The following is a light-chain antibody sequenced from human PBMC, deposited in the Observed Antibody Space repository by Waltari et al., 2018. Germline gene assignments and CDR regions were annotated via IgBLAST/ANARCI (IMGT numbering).Light chain of an antibody. Sequence: QPPLTQPASVSGSVGQSITISCTGTSDDIGTYNFVSWYQQYPGKAPKLIIYDVTDRTSGISHRFSGSKSGNTASLIISGLQDEDEADYHCSSYTSSGTRVFGTGTTVTVL. CDR1: SDDIGTYNF. J-gene: IGLJ1*01. CDR3: SSYTSSGTRV. V-gene: IGLV2-14*03. CDR2: DVT.